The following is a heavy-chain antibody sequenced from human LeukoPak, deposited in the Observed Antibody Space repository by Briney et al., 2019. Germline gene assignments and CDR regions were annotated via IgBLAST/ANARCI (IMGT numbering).Heavy chain of an antibody. CDR1: GGSFSGYY. CDR3: ARDAGSSSHLDY. V-gene: IGHV4-59*01. J-gene: IGHJ4*02. Sequence: SETLSLTCAVYGGSFSGYYWSWIRQPPGKGLEWIGYIFDSGSTKYNPSLKSRVTMSVDTSKNHFSLKLSSVTAADTAVYYCARDAGSSSHLDYWGQGTLVTVSS. CDR2: IFDSGST. D-gene: IGHD6-6*01.